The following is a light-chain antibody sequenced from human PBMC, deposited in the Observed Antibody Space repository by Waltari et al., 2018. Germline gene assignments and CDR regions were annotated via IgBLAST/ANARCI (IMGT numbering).Light chain of an antibody. CDR3: QQGSAFPPT. CDR2: HAS. J-gene: IGKJ1*01. V-gene: IGKV1-12*01. Sequence: EIKMTQSPSSVSASVGDRVTITCRASQAISSWLAWYQQKPGNSPYLLIYHASNLQSGVPSRFSGSGSGTDFTLTISSLRPEDSAIYYCQQGSAFPPTFGQGTKVEIK. CDR1: QAISSW.